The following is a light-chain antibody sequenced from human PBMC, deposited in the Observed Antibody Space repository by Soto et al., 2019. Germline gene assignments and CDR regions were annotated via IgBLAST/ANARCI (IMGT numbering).Light chain of an antibody. V-gene: IGKV1-5*03. CDR1: QSIGFY. Sequence: DIQMTQSPSTLSTSVGDRVTITCRASQSIGFYLAWYQQKPGKAPKLLIYEASNLESGVPSRFSGSGSGTDFTLTISSLQPDDFATYYCQQSNNYPWTFGQGTKVEIK. CDR3: QQSNNYPWT. CDR2: EAS. J-gene: IGKJ1*01.